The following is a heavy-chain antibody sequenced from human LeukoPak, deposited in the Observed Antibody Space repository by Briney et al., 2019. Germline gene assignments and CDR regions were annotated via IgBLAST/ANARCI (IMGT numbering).Heavy chain of an antibody. Sequence: PSETLSLTCTVSGGSISSSSYYWGWIRQPPGKGLEWIGSIYYSGSTYYNPSLKSRVTISVDTSKNQFSLKLSSVTAADTAVYYCARTTEGYAGGPGYSYYYYMDVWGKGTTVTISS. CDR2: IYYSGST. CDR1: GGSISSSSYY. V-gene: IGHV4-39*07. D-gene: IGHD5-12*01. CDR3: ARTTEGYAGGPGYSYYYYMDV. J-gene: IGHJ6*03.